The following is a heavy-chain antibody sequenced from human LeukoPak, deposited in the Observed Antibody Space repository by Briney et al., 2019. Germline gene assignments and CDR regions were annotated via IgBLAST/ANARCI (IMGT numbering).Heavy chain of an antibody. Sequence: ASVKVSCKASGYTFTTYAISWVRLAPGKGLEWMGWISVYNGDAKYPQKFQGRVTMSTDTSTGTAYMELRSLRSDDTGVYYCARYAQDSNGWYYFDYWGQATLVTVSS. CDR2: ISVYNGDA. CDR3: ARYAQDSNGWYYFDY. J-gene: IGHJ4*02. D-gene: IGHD6-19*01. CDR1: GYTFTTYA. V-gene: IGHV1-18*01.